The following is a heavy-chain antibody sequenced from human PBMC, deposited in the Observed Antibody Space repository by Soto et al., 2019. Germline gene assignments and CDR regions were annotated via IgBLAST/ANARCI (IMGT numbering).Heavy chain of an antibody. D-gene: IGHD6-19*01. Sequence: SETLSLTCTVSGGSISSGGYYWSWIRQHPGKGLEWIGYIYYSGSTYYNPSLKSRVTISVDTSKNQFSLKLSSVTAADTAVYYCARVGLARLVGGYYFDYWGQGTLVTVSS. J-gene: IGHJ4*02. CDR2: IYYSGST. CDR3: ARVGLARLVGGYYFDY. CDR1: GGSISSGGYY. V-gene: IGHV4-31*03.